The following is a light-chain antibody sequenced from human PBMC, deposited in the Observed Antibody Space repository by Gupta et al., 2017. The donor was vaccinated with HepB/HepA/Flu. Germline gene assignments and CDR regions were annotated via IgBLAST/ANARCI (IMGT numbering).Light chain of an antibody. Sequence: VVMTQSPLSLPVSLGQAPSISCRSSQSLVFSDGNTYLSWYQQRPGHSPRRLIYKISNRDSGVPDRYSGSGSGTDFTLKISRVEAEDVGTYYCMDATYWPWTFGQGTKVEIK. J-gene: IGKJ1*01. CDR2: KIS. V-gene: IGKV2-30*01. CDR3: MDATYWPWT. CDR1: QSLVFSDGNTY.